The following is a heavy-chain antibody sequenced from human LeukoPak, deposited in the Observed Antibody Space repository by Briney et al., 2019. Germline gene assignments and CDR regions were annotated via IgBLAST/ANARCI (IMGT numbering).Heavy chain of an antibody. J-gene: IGHJ4*02. CDR3: AKDREGTIADYFDY. CDR2: ISGSGGST. D-gene: IGHD1-7*01. Sequence: GGSLRLSCAASGFTFSSYAMSWVRQAPGKGLEWVSSISGSGGSTYYADSVKGRFTISRDNSKNTLYLQMNSLRGEDTAVYYCAKDREGTIADYFDYWGQGALVTVSS. V-gene: IGHV3-23*01. CDR1: GFTFSSYA.